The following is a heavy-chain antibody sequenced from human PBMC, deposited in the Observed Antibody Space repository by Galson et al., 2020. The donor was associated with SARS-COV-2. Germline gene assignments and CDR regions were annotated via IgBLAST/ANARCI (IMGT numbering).Heavy chain of an antibody. CDR1: GFTFSSYG. D-gene: IGHD6-19*01. J-gene: IGHJ1*01. CDR3: AKGKWLVRGEGYFQH. V-gene: IGHV3-30*18. CDR2: ISYDGSNK. Sequence: TGGSLRLSCAASGFTFSSYGMHWVRQAPGKGLEWVAVISYDGSNKYYADSVKGRFTISRDNSKNTLYLQMNSLRAEDTAVYYCAKGKWLVRGEGYFQHWGQGTLVTVSS.